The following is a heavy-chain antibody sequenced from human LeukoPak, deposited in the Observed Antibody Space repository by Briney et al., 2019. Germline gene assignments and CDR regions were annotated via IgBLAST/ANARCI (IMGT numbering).Heavy chain of an antibody. Sequence: PGGSLRLSCVASGFIFSNYVMHWVRQAPGKGLEWVTDIWYDGSNEYYADSVKGRFTVSRDTSKNTLYLQMNSLRAEDTAVYYCARAYFYDVSVTPDYWGQGTLVTVSS. CDR1: GFIFSNYV. CDR2: IWYDGSNE. CDR3: ARAYFYDVSVTPDY. J-gene: IGHJ4*02. D-gene: IGHD3-22*01. V-gene: IGHV3-33*01.